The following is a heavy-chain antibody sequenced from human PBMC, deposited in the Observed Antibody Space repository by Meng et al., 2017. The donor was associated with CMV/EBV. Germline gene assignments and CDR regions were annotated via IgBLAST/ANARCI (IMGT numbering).Heavy chain of an antibody. J-gene: IGHJ4*02. CDR2: INHSGST. D-gene: IGHD1-20*01. Sequence: AVYGGSFSGYYWSWIRQPQGKGLEWIGEINHSGSTNYNPSLKSRVTISVDTSKNQFSLKPSSVTAADTAVYYCAVKGYNWNDAFDYWGQGTLVTVSS. CDR1: GGSFSGYY. CDR3: AVKGYNWNDAFDY. V-gene: IGHV4-34*01.